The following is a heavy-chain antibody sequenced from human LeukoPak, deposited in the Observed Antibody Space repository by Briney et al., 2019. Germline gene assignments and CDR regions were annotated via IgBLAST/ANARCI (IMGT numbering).Heavy chain of an antibody. D-gene: IGHD2-8*01. V-gene: IGHV4-4*02. CDR1: GGSISSSNW. CDR3: ARVMAAAWGYYYYYMDV. J-gene: IGHJ6*03. Sequence: SETLSLTCAVSGGSISSSNWWSWVRPPPGKGLEWIGEIYHSGSTNYNPSLKSRVTISVDKSKNQFSLKLSSVTAADTAVYYCARVMAAAWGYYYYYMDVWGKGTTVTVSS. CDR2: IYHSGST.